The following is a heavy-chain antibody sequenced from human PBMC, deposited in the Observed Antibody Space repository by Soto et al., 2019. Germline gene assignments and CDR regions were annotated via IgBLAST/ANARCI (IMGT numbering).Heavy chain of an antibody. CDR3: ARQGHSGYEGYYYYGMDV. D-gene: IGHD5-12*01. Sequence: PGESLQISCKGSGYSFTSYWIGWVRQMPGKGLEWMGIIYPGDSDTRYSPSFQGQVTISADKSISTAYLQWSSLKASDTAMYYCARQGHSGYEGYYYYGMDVWGQGTTVTVSS. J-gene: IGHJ6*02. CDR1: GYSFTSYW. CDR2: IYPGDSDT. V-gene: IGHV5-51*01.